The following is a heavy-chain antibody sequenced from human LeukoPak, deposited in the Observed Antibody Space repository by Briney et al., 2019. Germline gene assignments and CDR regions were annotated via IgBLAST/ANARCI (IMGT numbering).Heavy chain of an antibody. CDR1: GDSVSSNSAA. V-gene: IGHV6-1*01. Sequence: SQTLSLTCAISGDSVSSNSAAWNWIRQSPSRGLEWLGRTYYRSKWYNDYAVSVKSRITINPDTSKNQFSLQLNSVTPEDTAVYHCARVVSYYDSSGYYSGPHLGFDYWGQGTLVTVSS. J-gene: IGHJ4*02. D-gene: IGHD3-22*01. CDR2: TYYRSKWYN. CDR3: ARVVSYYDSSGYYSGPHLGFDY.